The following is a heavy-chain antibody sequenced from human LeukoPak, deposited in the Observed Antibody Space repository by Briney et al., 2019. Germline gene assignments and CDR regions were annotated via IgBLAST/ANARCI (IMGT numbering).Heavy chain of an antibody. D-gene: IGHD1-14*01. Sequence: GGSLRLSCAASGFTFSSYAMSGVRQAPGKGLGWVSGISGSGGSTYYADSVKGRFTISRDNSKNTLSLQMTSLRAEDTAIYYCAKETYNEFDYWGQGTLVTVSS. J-gene: IGHJ4*02. CDR3: AKETYNEFDY. CDR1: GFTFSSYA. CDR2: ISGSGGST. V-gene: IGHV3-23*01.